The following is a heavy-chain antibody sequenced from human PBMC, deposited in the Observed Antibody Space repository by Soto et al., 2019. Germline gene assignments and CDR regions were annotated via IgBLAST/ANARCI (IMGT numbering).Heavy chain of an antibody. J-gene: IGHJ3*02. CDR1: GFAFSSYG. CDR3: AKVSSSGWYDAFDI. CDR2: ISGSGANT. Sequence: EVQLLESGGGLVQPGGSLRLSCAASGFAFSSYGMSWVRQAPGKGLEWGSGISGSGANTYYAGSVKGRFTISRDNSEHTLFLQMNSLRDKDTAVYLCAKVSSSGWYDAFDIWGQGTLVTVSS. V-gene: IGHV3-23*01. D-gene: IGHD6-13*01.